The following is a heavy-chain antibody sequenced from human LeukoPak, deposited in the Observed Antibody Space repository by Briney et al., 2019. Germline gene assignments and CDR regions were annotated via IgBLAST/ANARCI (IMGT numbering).Heavy chain of an antibody. CDR2: IYYSGST. CDR3: RAFGTDDAFDI. D-gene: IGHD3-16*01. Sequence: PSETLSLTCTVSGGSISSSSYYWGWIRQPPGKGLEWIGSIYYSGSTYYNPSLKSRVTISVDTSKNQFSLKLSSVTAADTAVYYCRAFGTDDAFDIWGQGTMVTVSS. CDR1: GGSISSSSYY. J-gene: IGHJ3*02. V-gene: IGHV4-39*07.